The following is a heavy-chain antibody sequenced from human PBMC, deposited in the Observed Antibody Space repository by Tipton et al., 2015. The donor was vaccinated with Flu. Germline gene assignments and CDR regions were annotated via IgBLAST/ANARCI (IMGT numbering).Heavy chain of an antibody. CDR3: VRRGDVAEYFQQ. CDR2: ISSDGTSI. V-gene: IGHV3-74*03. D-gene: IGHD2-21*01. Sequence: SLRLSCAASGFSFSNYWMHWIRQDARKGLMWVSRISSDGTSIKYADSVQGRFIISRDNAKKTVYLQMNGLRVDDSAVYHCVRRGDVAEYFQQWGQGTLVTVSS. J-gene: IGHJ1*01. CDR1: GFSFSNYW.